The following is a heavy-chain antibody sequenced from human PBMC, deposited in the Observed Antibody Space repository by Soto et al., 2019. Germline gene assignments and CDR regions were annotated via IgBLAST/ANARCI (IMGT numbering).Heavy chain of an antibody. D-gene: IGHD3-16*01. V-gene: IGHV3-23*01. CDR1: GFTFSNYA. CDR3: AKERLGRGITY. Sequence: EVLLLDSGGGLVQPGGSLRLSCAASGFTFSNYAMTWVRQAPGKGPEWISTVNNGGGGTYYADSVKGRFTISRDNSKNTLYLQVSSRRAEDTAVYYCAKERLGRGITYWGQGILVTVSS. J-gene: IGHJ4*02. CDR2: VNNGGGGT.